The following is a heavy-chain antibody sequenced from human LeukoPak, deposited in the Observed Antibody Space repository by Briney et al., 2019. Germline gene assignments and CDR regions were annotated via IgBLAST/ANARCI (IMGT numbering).Heavy chain of an antibody. Sequence: ASVKVSCKASGYTFTGCYIHWVRQAPGQGLEWMGSINPNIGGTSYAQKFQGRVTMARDTSISTAYMELSRLTSDDTAVYYCARDPRGSYYADYWGQGTLVTVSS. CDR2: INPNIGGT. J-gene: IGHJ4*01. CDR3: ARDPRGSYYADY. CDR1: GYTFTGCY. V-gene: IGHV1-2*02. D-gene: IGHD1-26*01.